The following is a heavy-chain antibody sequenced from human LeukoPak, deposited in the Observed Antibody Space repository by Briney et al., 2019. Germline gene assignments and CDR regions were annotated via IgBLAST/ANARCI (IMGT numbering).Heavy chain of an antibody. CDR3: ARGALTGEIDY. D-gene: IGHD7-27*01. Sequence: ASVKVSCKASGYTFTSSAMYWVRQAPGQGLEWMGWMNPNSGNTGYAQKFQGRVTMTRNTSISTAYMELSSLRSEDTAVYYCARGALTGEIDYWGQGTLVTVSS. CDR2: MNPNSGNT. V-gene: IGHV1-8*02. J-gene: IGHJ4*02. CDR1: GYTFTSSA.